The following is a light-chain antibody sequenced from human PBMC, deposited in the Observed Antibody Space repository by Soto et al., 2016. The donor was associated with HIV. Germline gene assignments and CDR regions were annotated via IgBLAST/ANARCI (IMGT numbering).Light chain of an antibody. CDR3: QAWDSSTVL. V-gene: IGLV3-1*01. CDR1: ELGDKY. J-gene: IGLJ2*01. Sequence: SYELTQPPSVSVSPGHTASITCSGDELGDKYACWYQQKPGQSPVLVIYQDTKRPSGIPERFSGSNSGNTATLTISGTQAMDEADYYCQAWDSSTVLFGGGTKLTVL. CDR2: QDT.